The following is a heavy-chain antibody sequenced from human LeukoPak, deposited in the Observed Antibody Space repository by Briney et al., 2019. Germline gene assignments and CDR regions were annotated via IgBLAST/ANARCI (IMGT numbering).Heavy chain of an antibody. CDR3: ARDPSVGGFSGSELDL. J-gene: IGHJ5*02. CDR2: ISYNGEQT. Sequence: GGSLRLSCAGSGFTFSQYFMHWVRQAPGKGLEYLSVISYNGEQTYYSKSVTGRFTISRDNSKNMLYLQMGSLRPEDTAVYFCARDPSVGGFSGSELDLWGQGTLVTVSS. CDR1: GFTFSQYF. D-gene: IGHD3-22*01. V-gene: IGHV3-64*01.